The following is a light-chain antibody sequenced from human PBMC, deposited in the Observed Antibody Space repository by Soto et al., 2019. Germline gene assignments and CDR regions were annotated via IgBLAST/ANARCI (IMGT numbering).Light chain of an antibody. CDR1: QSVRSSY. CDR2: GVS. Sequence: EIVLTQSPGTLYLSPGERATLSCRASQSVRSSYLAWYHQKLGQAPRLLIYGVSNRATGIPDRFSGSGSGTDFTLTISRLESEDCAVYSFQQYGTSPRTFGEGTKVEIK. J-gene: IGKJ1*01. V-gene: IGKV3-20*01. CDR3: QQYGTSPRT.